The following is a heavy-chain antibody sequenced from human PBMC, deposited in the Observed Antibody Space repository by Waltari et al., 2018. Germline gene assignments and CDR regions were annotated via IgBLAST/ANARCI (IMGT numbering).Heavy chain of an antibody. Sequence: EVHLVGTGGGLVQPGGSLRLSCAASGFRFSNYWFTWVRQAPGKGLEWVANIKQDGSEKFYVDSVKGRFTISRDNAKNSLYLQMNSLRAEDTAVYYCARRPYGAYVGSLDIWGQGTMVTVSS. V-gene: IGHV3-7*01. CDR2: IKQDGSEK. CDR1: GFRFSNYW. D-gene: IGHD4-17*01. J-gene: IGHJ3*02. CDR3: ARRPYGAYVGSLDI.